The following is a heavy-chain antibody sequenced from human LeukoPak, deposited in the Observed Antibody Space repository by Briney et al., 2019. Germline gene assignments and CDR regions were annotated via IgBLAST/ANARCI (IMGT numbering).Heavy chain of an antibody. CDR1: GYTFTGYY. V-gene: IGHV1-2*02. CDR2: INPNSGGT. D-gene: IGHD2-2*01. CDR3: ARDCSSTSCYGLDY. J-gene: IGHJ4*02. Sequence: EASVKVSCKASGYTFTGYYMHWVRQAPGQGLEWMGWINPNSGGTNYAQKFQGRVTMTRDTSISTAYMELSRLRFDDTAVYYCARDCSSTSCYGLDYWGQGTLVTVSS.